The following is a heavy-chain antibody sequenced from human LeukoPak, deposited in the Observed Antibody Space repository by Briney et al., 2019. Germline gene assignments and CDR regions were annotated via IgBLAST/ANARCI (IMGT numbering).Heavy chain of an antibody. CDR2: ISWNSGSI. CDR1: GFTFDDYA. J-gene: IGHJ4*02. D-gene: IGHD6-19*01. CDR3: ARVPLSSGWYQYYFDY. Sequence: PGRSLRLSCAASGFTFDDYAMHWVRQAPGKGLEWVSGISWNSGSIGYADSVKGRFTISRDNAKNSLYLQMNSLRAEDTAVYYCARVPLSSGWYQYYFDYWGQGTLVTVSS. V-gene: IGHV3-9*01.